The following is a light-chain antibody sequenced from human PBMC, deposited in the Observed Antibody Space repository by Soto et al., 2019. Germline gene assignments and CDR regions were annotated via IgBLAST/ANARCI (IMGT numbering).Light chain of an antibody. Sequence: QSVLTQPPSASGTPGQRVTISCSGSSSNIGSNIVNWYQQLPGTAPKLLIYSDYQRPSGVPDRFSGSKSGTSASLVISGLQSEDEADYYCAAWDDSLNGWVFGGGTQLTVL. CDR3: AAWDDSLNGWV. CDR2: SDY. J-gene: IGLJ3*02. V-gene: IGLV1-44*01. CDR1: SSNIGSNI.